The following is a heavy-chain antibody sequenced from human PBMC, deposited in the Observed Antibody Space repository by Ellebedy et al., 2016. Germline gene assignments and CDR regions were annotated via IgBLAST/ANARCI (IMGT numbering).Heavy chain of an antibody. Sequence: GGSLRLSCKGSGYSFTSYWIGWVRQMPGKGLEWMGIIYPGDSDTRYSPSFQGQVTISADKSISTAYLQWSSLKASDTAMYYCARHMNTAMTNDYWGQGTLVTVSS. V-gene: IGHV5-51*01. CDR2: IYPGDSDT. CDR1: GYSFTSYW. D-gene: IGHD5-18*01. CDR3: ARHMNTAMTNDY. J-gene: IGHJ4*02.